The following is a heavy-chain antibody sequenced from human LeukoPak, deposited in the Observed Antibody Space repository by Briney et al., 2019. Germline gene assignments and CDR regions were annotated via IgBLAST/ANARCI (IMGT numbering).Heavy chain of an antibody. CDR3: ARGRSGSSVDY. CDR1: GDSIGSSSYY. V-gene: IGHV4-39*01. Sequence: SETLSLTCTVSGDSIGSSSYYWGWIRQPPGKGLDWIGSIYYTGRTYYNPSLKSRVTISVDTSKNEFSLKVTSVTAAETAVYYCARGRSGSSVDYWGQGILVTVSS. J-gene: IGHJ4*02. D-gene: IGHD1-26*01. CDR2: IYYTGRT.